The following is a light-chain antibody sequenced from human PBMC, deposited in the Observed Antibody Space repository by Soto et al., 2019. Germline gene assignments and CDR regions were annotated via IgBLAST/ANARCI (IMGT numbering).Light chain of an antibody. V-gene: IGKV3-11*01. CDR3: QQRANWPPIT. CDR1: QSVSSQ. Sequence: EIVLTQSPATLSLSPGERATLSCRASQSVSSQLAWYQQKPGQAPRLLIYDAFNRATDIPARFSGSGSGTDFTLNISSLEPEDFAVYYCQQRANWPPITFGGGTKVEIK. CDR2: DAF. J-gene: IGKJ4*01.